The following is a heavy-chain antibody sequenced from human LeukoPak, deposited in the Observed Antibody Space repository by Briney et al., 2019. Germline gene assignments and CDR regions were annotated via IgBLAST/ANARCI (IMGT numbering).Heavy chain of an antibody. V-gene: IGHV1-18*01. CDR1: GYTFTSYG. CDR2: ISAYNGNT. Sequence: ASVKVSCKASGYTFTSYGISWVRQAPGQGLEWMGWISAYNGNTNYAQKLQGRVTMTTDTSTSTAYMELRSLRSDDTAVYYCARESARLYSYDSSGYYYWGQGTLVTVSS. D-gene: IGHD3-22*01. J-gene: IGHJ4*02. CDR3: ARESARLYSYDSSGYYY.